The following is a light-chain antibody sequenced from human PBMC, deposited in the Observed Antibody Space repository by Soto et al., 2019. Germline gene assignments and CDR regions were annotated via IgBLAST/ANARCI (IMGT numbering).Light chain of an antibody. CDR2: WAS. CDR3: QQYYGSSGT. V-gene: IGKV4-1*01. J-gene: IGKJ1*01. Sequence: DIVMTQSPDSLAVSLAERATINCKSSQNILYSSNNKNYLAWYQQKPGQPPKLLIYWASTRESGVPDRFSGSGSGTDFTLTISSLQAEDVAVYYCQQYYGSSGTFGQGTKVEIK. CDR1: QNILYSSNNKNY.